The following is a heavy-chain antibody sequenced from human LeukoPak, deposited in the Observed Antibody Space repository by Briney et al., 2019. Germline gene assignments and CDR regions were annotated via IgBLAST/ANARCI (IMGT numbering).Heavy chain of an antibody. V-gene: IGHV3-73*01. CDR2: IRSKANSYAT. D-gene: IGHD2-15*01. CDR1: GFTFSGSA. J-gene: IGHJ4*02. Sequence: PGGSLKLSCAASGFTFSGSAMHWVRQASGKGLEWVGRIRSKANSYATAYAASVKGRFTISRDNSKNTLYLQMNSLRADDTAIYYCPALLTPFDYWGQGTLVTVSS. CDR3: PALLTPFDY.